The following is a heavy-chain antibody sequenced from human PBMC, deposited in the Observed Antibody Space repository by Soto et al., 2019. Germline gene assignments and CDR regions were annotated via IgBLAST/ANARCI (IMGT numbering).Heavy chain of an antibody. D-gene: IGHD6-13*01. CDR1: GGPISSGDYY. V-gene: IGHV4-30-4*01. CDR2: IYYSGST. CDR3: AREGRSSSWYRYFDY. Sequence: SETLSLTCTVSGGPISSGDYYWSWIRQPPGKGLEWIGYIYYSGSTYYNPSLKSRVTISVDTSKNQFSLKLSSVTAADTAVYYCAREGRSSSWYRYFDYWGQGTLVTVSS. J-gene: IGHJ4*02.